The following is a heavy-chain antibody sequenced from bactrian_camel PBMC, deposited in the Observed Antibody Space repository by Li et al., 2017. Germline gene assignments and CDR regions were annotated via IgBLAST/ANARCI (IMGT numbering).Heavy chain of an antibody. CDR2: IYSDGSNT. CDR3: VADCYGGRMFLSRLTDN. CDR1: GFTFSSHY. D-gene: IGHD6*01. Sequence: HVQLVESGGGLVQPGGSLRLSRAASGFTFSSHYMSWVRQAPGKGLEWVSSIYSDGSNTYYADSVKGRFTISRDDAKNTVHLQMDDLNPEDTGMYFCVADCYGGRMFLSRLTDNWGQGTQVTVS. J-gene: IGHJ4*01. V-gene: IGHV3-2*01.